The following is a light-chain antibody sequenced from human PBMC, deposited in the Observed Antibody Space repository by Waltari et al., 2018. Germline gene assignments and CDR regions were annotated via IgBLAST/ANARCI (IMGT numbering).Light chain of an antibody. CDR2: GAS. V-gene: IGKV3-20*01. J-gene: IGKJ1*01. CDR1: QSVDSSY. CDR3: QQYDSSPWT. Sequence: EIVLSQSPGTLSLSPGERVTLSCRASQSVDSSYLAWYQKKSGQATRLLIYGASSRATGIPDRFSGSGSGTDFTLTISRLEPEDFAVYYCQQYDSSPWTFGQGTKVEIK.